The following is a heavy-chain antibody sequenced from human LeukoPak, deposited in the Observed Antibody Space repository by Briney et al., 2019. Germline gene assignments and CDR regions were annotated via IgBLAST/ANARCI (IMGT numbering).Heavy chain of an antibody. D-gene: IGHD5-12*01. Sequence: PSETLSLTCTVSGGSIDIYYWSWIRQSAGKGLEWIGRIYTSGSTNYNPSLKSRVTISVDTSKNQFSLKLSSVTAADTAVYYCARDRPDSRYSGYAHYYYYYGMDVWGQGTTVTVSS. CDR1: GGSIDIYY. CDR2: IYTSGST. J-gene: IGHJ6*02. V-gene: IGHV4-4*07. CDR3: ARDRPDSRYSGYAHYYYYYGMDV.